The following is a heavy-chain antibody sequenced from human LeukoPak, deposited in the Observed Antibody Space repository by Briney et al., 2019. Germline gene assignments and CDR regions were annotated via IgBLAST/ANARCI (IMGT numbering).Heavy chain of an antibody. CDR1: GGSISSGGYY. J-gene: IGHJ4*02. CDR3: ARVGSRDYVWGSYRALYYFDY. D-gene: IGHD3-16*02. V-gene: IGHV4-31*03. Sequence: PSQTLSLTCTVSGGSISSGGYYWSWLRQHPGKGLEWIGYIYYSGSTYYNPSLKSRVTISVDTSKNQFSLKLSSVTAADTAVYYCARVGSRDYVWGSYRALYYFDYWGQGTLVTVSS. CDR2: IYYSGST.